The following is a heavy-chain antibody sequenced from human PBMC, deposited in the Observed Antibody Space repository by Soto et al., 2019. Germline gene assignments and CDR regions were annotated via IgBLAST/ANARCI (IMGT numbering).Heavy chain of an antibody. CDR2: INHSGST. D-gene: IGHD6-13*01. V-gene: IGHV4-34*01. CDR3: ARGRNIAAAGTLRYFDL. CDR1: GGSFSGYY. J-gene: IGHJ2*01. Sequence: QVQLQQWGAGLLKPSETLSLTCAVYGGSFSGYYWSWIRQPPGKGLEWIGEINHSGSTNYNPSLKRRVTISVDTSKNQFSLKLSSVTAADTAVYYCARGRNIAAAGTLRYFDLWGRGTLVTVSS.